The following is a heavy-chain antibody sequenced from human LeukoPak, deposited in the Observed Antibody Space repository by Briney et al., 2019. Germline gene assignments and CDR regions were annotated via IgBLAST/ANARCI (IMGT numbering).Heavy chain of an antibody. J-gene: IGHJ6*02. CDR3: ARGFSSSWAHYSYYGMDV. D-gene: IGHD6-13*01. CDR2: TYYRSKWYI. CDR1: GDSVATSSAA. Sequence: SQTLSLTCDISGDSVATSSAAWNWIRQSPSRGLEWLGRTYYRSKWYIDYAVSVKSRMTINPDTSKNQFSLQLKYVTPEDTAVYYCARGFSSSWAHYSYYGMDVWGQGTTVTVSS. V-gene: IGHV6-1*01.